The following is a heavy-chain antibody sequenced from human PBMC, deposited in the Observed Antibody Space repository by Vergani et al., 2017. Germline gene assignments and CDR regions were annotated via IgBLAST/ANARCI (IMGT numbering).Heavy chain of an antibody. Sequence: QVQLVQSGAEVKKPGSSLILSCKASGGSFKNYAFSWVRQAPGQGLEWLGGIIPTFGTATYAQRFQGRVTITADESTSTAYMDLTSLRLEDTAVYYCASNTYWSGNGEDHCGQGTLITVSS. V-gene: IGHV1-69*01. CDR2: IIPTFGTA. CDR1: GGSFKNYA. J-gene: IGHJ4*02. CDR3: ASNTYWSGNGEDH. D-gene: IGHD3-3*01.